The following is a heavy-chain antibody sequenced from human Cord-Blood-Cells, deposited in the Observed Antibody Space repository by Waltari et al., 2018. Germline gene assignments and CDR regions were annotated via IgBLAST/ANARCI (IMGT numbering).Heavy chain of an antibody. CDR2: ISYDGSNK. V-gene: IGHV3-30*18. Sequence: QVQLVESGGGVVQPGRSLRLSCAASGFTFRSSGMHWVRQAPGKGMEWVAVISYDGSNKYYADSVKGRFTSARDNSKNTLYLQMNSLRAEDTAVYYCAKDGDYWGQGTLVTVSS. CDR1: GFTFRSSG. J-gene: IGHJ4*02. CDR3: AKDGDY.